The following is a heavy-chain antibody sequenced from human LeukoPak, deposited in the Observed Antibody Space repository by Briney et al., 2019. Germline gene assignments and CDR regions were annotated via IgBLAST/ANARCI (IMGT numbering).Heavy chain of an antibody. V-gene: IGHV1-69*05. D-gene: IGHD3-22*01. CDR2: IIPIFGTA. CDR3: ARVSDSSGFSFDY. J-gene: IGHJ4*02. Sequence: GASVKVSCKASGGTFSSYAISWVRQAPGQGLEWLGGIIPIFGTANYAQKFQGRVTITTDESTSTAYMELSSLRSEDTAVYYCARVSDSSGFSFDYWGQGTLATVSS. CDR1: GGTFSSYA.